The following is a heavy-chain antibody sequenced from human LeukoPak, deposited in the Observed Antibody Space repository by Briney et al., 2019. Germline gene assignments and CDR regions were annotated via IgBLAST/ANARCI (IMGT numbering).Heavy chain of an antibody. V-gene: IGHV3-23*01. CDR3: AKAMKTYSSSWTY. J-gene: IGHJ4*02. CDR1: GFTFSSYA. D-gene: IGHD6-13*01. Sequence: GGSLRLSGAASGFTFSSYAMSWVRQAPGKGLEGVSAISGSGGSTHYADSVKGRFTISRDNSKNTLYLQMNSLRAEDTAVYYCAKAMKTYSSSWTYWGQGTLVTVSS. CDR2: ISGSGGST.